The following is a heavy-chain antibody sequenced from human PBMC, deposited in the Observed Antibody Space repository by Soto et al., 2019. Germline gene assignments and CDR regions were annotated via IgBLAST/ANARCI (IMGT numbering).Heavy chain of an antibody. CDR2: INPNSGGT. V-gene: IGHV1-2*02. D-gene: IGHD3-10*01. CDR3: ARVTMVRGVIIKGDY. J-gene: IGHJ4*02. Sequence: ASVKVSCKASGYTFTGYYMHWVRQAPGQGLEWMGWINPNSGGTNYAQKFQGRVTMTRDTSISTAYMELSRLRSDDTAVYYCARVTMVRGVIIKGDYWGQGTLVTLSS. CDR1: GYTFTGYY.